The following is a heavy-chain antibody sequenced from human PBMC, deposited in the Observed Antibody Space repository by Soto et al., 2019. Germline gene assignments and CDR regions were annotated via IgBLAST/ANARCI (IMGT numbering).Heavy chain of an antibody. D-gene: IGHD3-3*01. CDR1: GGSVSSGSHY. CDR3: ASSPNYFFWGGQPYYNSMDF. V-gene: IGHV4-61*01. Sequence: SETLSLTCTVSGGSVSSGSHYWSWIRQSPGKGLEWIGYIYNSGITKYNATLKSRVTISVDTSKNQFSLRLISVTAADTAVYFCASSPNYFFWGGQPYYNSMDFWGPGTMVTVSS. CDR2: IYNSGIT. J-gene: IGHJ6*02.